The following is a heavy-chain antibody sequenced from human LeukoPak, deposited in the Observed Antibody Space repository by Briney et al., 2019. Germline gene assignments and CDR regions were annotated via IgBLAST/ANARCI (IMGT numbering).Heavy chain of an antibody. CDR2: IYYSGST. J-gene: IGHJ3*02. CDR3: TRDPGYSSGWYEGDAFDI. CDR1: GGSISSSSYY. D-gene: IGHD6-19*01. V-gene: IGHV4-39*07. Sequence: PSETLSLTCTVSGGSISSSSYYWGWIRQPPGKGLEWIGSIYYSGSTYYNPSLKSRVTISVDTAKNQFSLKLSSVTAADTAVYYCTRDPGYSSGWYEGDAFDIWGQGTMVTVSS.